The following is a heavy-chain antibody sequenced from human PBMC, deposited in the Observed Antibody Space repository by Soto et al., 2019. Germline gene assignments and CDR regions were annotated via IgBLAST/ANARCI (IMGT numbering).Heavy chain of an antibody. Sequence: ASVKVSCKASGYTFTSYGISWVRQAPGQGLEWMGWISAYNGNTNYAQKLQGRVTMTTDTSTSTAYMELRSLRSDDTAVYYCARDYLTVTTSYYYYGMDVWGQGTTVTVSS. V-gene: IGHV1-18*01. CDR1: GYTFTSYG. D-gene: IGHD4-4*01. CDR3: ARDYLTVTTSYYYYGMDV. CDR2: ISAYNGNT. J-gene: IGHJ6*02.